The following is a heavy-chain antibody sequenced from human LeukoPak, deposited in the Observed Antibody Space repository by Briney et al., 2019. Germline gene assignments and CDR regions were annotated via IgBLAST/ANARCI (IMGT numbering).Heavy chain of an antibody. V-gene: IGHV4-31*03. J-gene: IGHJ4*02. CDR2: IYYSGST. Sequence: SETLSLTCTVSGGSISSGGYYWSWIRQHPGKGLEWIGYIYYSGSTYYNPSLKSRVTISVDTSKNQFSLKLSSVTAADTAVYYCARDRGFGESFDYWGQGTLVTVSS. CDR1: GGSISSGGYY. D-gene: IGHD3-10*01. CDR3: ARDRGFGESFDY.